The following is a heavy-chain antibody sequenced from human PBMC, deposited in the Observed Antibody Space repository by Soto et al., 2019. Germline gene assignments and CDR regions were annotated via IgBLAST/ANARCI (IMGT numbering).Heavy chain of an antibody. Sequence: EVQLLESGGGLVQPGGSLRLSCAASGFTFSSYAMRWVRQAPGKGLEWVSAVSGSGGSTYYADSVKGRFTISRDNFKNTRDLKMNSLRGGDTAVYYCAGRGPGTYFDYWGQGTLVTVSS. CDR1: GFTFSSYA. V-gene: IGHV3-23*01. J-gene: IGHJ4*02. CDR2: VSGSGGST. D-gene: IGHD6-13*01. CDR3: AGRGPGTYFDY.